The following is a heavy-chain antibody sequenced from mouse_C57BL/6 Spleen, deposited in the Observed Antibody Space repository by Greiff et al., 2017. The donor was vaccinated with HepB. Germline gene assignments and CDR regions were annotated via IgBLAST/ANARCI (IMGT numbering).Heavy chain of an antibody. CDR3: ARSPYDCYFDY. J-gene: IGHJ2*01. V-gene: IGHV1-18*01. CDR2: INPNNGGT. Sequence: VHVKQSGPELVKPGASVKIPCKASGYTFTDYNMDWVKQSHGKSLEWIGDINPNNGGTIYNQKFKGKATLTVDKSSSTAYMQLSSLTSEDSAVYYCARSPYDCYFDYWGQGTTLTVSS. CDR1: GYTFTDYN. D-gene: IGHD2-4*01.